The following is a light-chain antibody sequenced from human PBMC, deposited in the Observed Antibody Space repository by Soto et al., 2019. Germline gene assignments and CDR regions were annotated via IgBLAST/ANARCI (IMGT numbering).Light chain of an antibody. CDR3: QKYNSVPFT. Sequence: DIQMTQSPPSLSASVGDRITFTCRASQGVSNYFAWYQQKPGRGPKLLIYAASTLQSGVPSRFSGSGSGRDFTLTISSLQPEDVATYYCQKYNSVPFTFGHGTKVEIK. CDR1: QGVSNY. J-gene: IGKJ3*01. V-gene: IGKV1-27*01. CDR2: AAS.